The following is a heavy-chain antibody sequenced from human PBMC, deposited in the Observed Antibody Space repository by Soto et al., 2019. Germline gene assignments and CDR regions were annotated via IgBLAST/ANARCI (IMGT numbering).Heavy chain of an antibody. Sequence: ASVKVSCKASGYTFTGYYMHWVRQAPGQGLEWMGWINPNSGGTNYAQKFQGRVTMTRDTSISTAYMELSRLRSDDTAVYCCARFRRSRLLWFGESDWGQGTLVTVSS. CDR1: GYTFTGYY. CDR2: INPNSGGT. J-gene: IGHJ4*02. D-gene: IGHD3-10*01. V-gene: IGHV1-2*02. CDR3: ARFRRSRLLWFGESD.